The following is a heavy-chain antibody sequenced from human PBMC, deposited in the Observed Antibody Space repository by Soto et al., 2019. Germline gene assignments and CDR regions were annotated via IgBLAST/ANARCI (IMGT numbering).Heavy chain of an antibody. CDR3: GRERWFRGVMISYSYSGRAV. V-gene: IGHV3-33*01. CDR1: GFTFSSYG. D-gene: IGHD3-10*01. Sequence: QVQLVESGGGVVQPGRSLRLSCAASGFTFSSYGMHWVRQAPGKGLEWVAVIWYDGSNKYYADSVKGRFTISRDNSKNTLYLKMNSRGAEDRVVFYCGRERWFRGVMISYSYSGRAVWAQGPTATVPS. CDR2: IWYDGSNK. J-gene: IGHJ6*02.